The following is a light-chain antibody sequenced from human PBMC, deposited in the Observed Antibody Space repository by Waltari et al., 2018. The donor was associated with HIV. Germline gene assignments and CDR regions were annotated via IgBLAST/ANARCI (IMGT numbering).Light chain of an antibody. J-gene: IGLJ3*02. V-gene: IGLV10-54*01. Sequence: QTVVTQEPSFSVSPGGTVTLTCTGNTNNVGNQGAAWLQQHQGHPPKLLSYRNNNRPSGISERLSASRSGNTASLTIAELQPDDEADYYCSAWDSSLEAWVFGGGTKLTVL. CDR3: SAWDSSLEAWV. CDR2: RNN. CDR1: TNNVGNQG.